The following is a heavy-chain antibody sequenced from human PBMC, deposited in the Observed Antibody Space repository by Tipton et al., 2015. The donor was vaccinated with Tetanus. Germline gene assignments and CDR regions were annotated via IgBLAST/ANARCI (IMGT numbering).Heavy chain of an antibody. V-gene: IGHV3-48*02. CDR1: GFSIRDFG. Sequence: SLRLSCAASGFSIRDFGMNWVRQAPGQGPEWVSYISYSSTSIYYADSVKGRFAVSRDNAKNTLHLQMNTLRDDDTAVYYCASGRTLDYWGQGTLVTVSS. CDR3: ASGRTLDY. CDR2: ISYSSTSI. J-gene: IGHJ4*02.